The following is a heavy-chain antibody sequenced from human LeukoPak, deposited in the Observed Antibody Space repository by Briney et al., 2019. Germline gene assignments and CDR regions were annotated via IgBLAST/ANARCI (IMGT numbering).Heavy chain of an antibody. V-gene: IGHV3-21*01. CDR1: GFTFSSYA. CDR2: ISSSSSYI. D-gene: IGHD3-22*01. J-gene: IGHJ3*02. Sequence: PGGSLRLSCAASGFTFSSYAMNWVRQAPGKGLEWVSSISSSSSYIYYADSVKGRFTISRDNAKNSLYLQMNSLRAEDTAVYYCARVEIRLGYYYDSSGYSGAFDIWGQGTMVTVSS. CDR3: ARVEIRLGYYYDSSGYSGAFDI.